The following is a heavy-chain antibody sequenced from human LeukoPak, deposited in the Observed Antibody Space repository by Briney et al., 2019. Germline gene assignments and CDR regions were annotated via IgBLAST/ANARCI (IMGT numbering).Heavy chain of an antibody. CDR2: IYSGGST. V-gene: IGHV3-53*01. CDR3: ATESSGWSHSNYYYYYGMDV. D-gene: IGHD6-19*01. J-gene: IGHJ6*02. CDR1: GFTVSSNY. Sequence: PGGSLRLSCAASGFTVSSNYMSWVRQAPGKGLEWVSVIYSGGSTYYAGSVKGRFTISRDNSKNTLYLQMNSLRAEDTAVYYCATESSGWSHSNYYYYYGMDVWGQGTTVTVSS.